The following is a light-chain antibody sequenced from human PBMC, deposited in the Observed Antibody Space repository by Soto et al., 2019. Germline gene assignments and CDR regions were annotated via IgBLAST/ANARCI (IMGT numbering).Light chain of an antibody. J-gene: IGKJ4*01. Sequence: EIALTQSQGTLSLSPGERATLSCRASQRVSNTQLAWYQQKHGQVPRLLIYGASSRATGIPDRFSGSGSGTDFTLTISRLEPEDFAVYYCQQYGRSPLTFGGGTKVDIK. V-gene: IGKV3-20*01. CDR1: QRVSNTQ. CDR2: GAS. CDR3: QQYGRSPLT.